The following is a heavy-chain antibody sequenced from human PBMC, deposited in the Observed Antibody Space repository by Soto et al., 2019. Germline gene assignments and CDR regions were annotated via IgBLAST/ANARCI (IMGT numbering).Heavy chain of an antibody. V-gene: IGHV3-30*18. D-gene: IGHD3-10*01. CDR2: ISYDGSNK. CDR1: GFAFRSHG. CDR3: AKDRRAVVRGVRYYGMDV. Sequence: GGSLTLSCAPPGFAFRSHGMHRVLQAPGKGLEWVAVISYDGSNKYYADSVKGRFTISRDNSKNTLYLQMNSLRAEDTAVYYCAKDRRAVVRGVRYYGMDVWGQGT. J-gene: IGHJ6*02.